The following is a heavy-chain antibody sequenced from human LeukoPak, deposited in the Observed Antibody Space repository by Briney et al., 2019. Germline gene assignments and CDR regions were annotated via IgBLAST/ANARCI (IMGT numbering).Heavy chain of an antibody. D-gene: IGHD3-22*01. J-gene: IGHJ4*02. V-gene: IGHV5-51*01. Sequence: GEPLKISSKASGYSLINHWIGWVRQMPPKGLDWMGMIDPGNADATHTPPFQGQVTISADKSTTTVYLQWSSLKASDTAMYYCARQGSYDNSGYSFDYWGQGTLVTVSS. CDR1: GYSLINHW. CDR3: ARQGSYDNSGYSFDY. CDR2: IDPGNADA.